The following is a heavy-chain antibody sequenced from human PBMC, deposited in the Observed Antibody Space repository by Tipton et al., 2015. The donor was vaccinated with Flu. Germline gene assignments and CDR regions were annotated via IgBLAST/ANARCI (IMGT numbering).Heavy chain of an antibody. Sequence: LRLSCTVSGGSISSYYWSWIRQPPGKGLEWIGYIYYSGSTNYNPSLKSRVTISVDTSKNQFSLKLSSVTAADTAVYYCARAGSYYYYYYMDVWGKGTTVTVSS. J-gene: IGHJ6*03. V-gene: IGHV4-59*08. CDR2: IYYSGST. CDR3: ARAGSYYYYYYMDV. CDR1: GGSISSYY. D-gene: IGHD3-10*01.